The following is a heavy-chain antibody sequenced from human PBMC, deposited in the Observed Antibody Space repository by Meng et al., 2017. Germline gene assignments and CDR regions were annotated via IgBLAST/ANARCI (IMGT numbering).Heavy chain of an antibody. D-gene: IGHD1-26*01. CDR1: GGNFSSYA. J-gene: IGHJ4*02. V-gene: IGHV1-69*06. CDR3: ARDGVGATEGYFDY. Sequence: QGQRGQSGGEVKKLGVSVKVSCKVSGGNFSSYAISWVRQAPGQGLEWMGGIIPIFGTANYAQKFQGRVTITADKSTSTAYMELSSLRSEDTAVYYCARDGVGATEGYFDYWGQGTLVTVSS. CDR2: IIPIFGTA.